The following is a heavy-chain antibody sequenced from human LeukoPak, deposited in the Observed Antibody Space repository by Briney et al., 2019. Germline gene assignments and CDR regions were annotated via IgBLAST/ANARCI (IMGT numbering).Heavy chain of an antibody. D-gene: IGHD3-22*01. CDR3: AKERGYYDNSGYLI. CDR2: IGPDGGDE. CDR1: GFVFSAYG. V-gene: IGHV3-30*02. J-gene: IGHJ4*02. Sequence: PGGSRRLSCVASGFVFSAYGMHWVRQTPGKGLEWVTFIGPDGGDEYYTDSVRGRFTISRDNSRNTVHLQMNNLRPDDTAMYYCAKERGYYDNSGYLIRGQGTQVT.